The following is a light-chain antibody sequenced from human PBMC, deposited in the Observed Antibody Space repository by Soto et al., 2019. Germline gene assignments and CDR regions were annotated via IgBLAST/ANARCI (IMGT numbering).Light chain of an antibody. CDR3: QSYDSSHNYV. J-gene: IGLJ1*01. V-gene: IGLV1-40*01. Sequence: VLTQPPSVSGAPGQRVTISCTGSSSNIGAGYDVHWYQQLPGTAPKLLIYGNSNRPSGVPDRFSGSKSGTSASLAITGLQAEDEADYYCQSYDSSHNYVFGTGTKVTVL. CDR2: GNS. CDR1: SSNIGAGYD.